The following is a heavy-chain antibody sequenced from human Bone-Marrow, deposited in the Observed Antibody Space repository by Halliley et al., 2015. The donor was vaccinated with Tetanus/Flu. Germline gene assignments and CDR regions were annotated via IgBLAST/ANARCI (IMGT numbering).Heavy chain of an antibody. D-gene: IGHD2-2*01. CDR1: GFSFGDYA. J-gene: IGHJ3*02. CDR3: AKDTTALHGALDI. V-gene: IGHV3-9*01. CDR2: ISWNSDDI. Sequence: SGFSFGDYAMHWVRQVPGKGLEWVSDISWNSDDIGYADSVKGRFTISRDNGKNSLYLQMNSLRAEDTALYYCAKDTTALHGALDIWGQGTMVTVSS.